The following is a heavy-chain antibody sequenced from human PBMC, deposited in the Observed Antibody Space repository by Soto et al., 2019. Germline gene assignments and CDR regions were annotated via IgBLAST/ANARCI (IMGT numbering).Heavy chain of an antibody. V-gene: IGHV3-74*01. CDR3: AKRGVDTFGLSY. CDR1: GFTFSSFW. CDR2: INTDGNST. Sequence: EVQLVESGGGLVQPGGSLRLSCAVSGFTFSSFWMQWVRQAPGEGLLWVSRINTDGNSTSYADSVKGRFTISRDNAKNTLYLQMNSLRVEDTAMYYCAKRGVDTFGLSYWGQGTLVTVSS. D-gene: IGHD3-10*01. J-gene: IGHJ4*02.